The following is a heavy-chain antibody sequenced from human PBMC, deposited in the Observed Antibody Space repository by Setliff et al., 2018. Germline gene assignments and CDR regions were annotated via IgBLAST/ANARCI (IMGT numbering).Heavy chain of an antibody. D-gene: IGHD6-19*01. J-gene: IGHJ6*03. CDR1: GYNFASYW. V-gene: IGHV5-51*01. CDR3: ARQIGSSLSHFYYYMDV. CDR2: IYPDDSDT. Sequence: PGASLKISCKGSGYNFASYWIAWVRQMPGKGLEWMGIIYPDDSDTRYSPSFQGQVTISADKSISTAYLQWSSLKASDTAMYYCARQIGSSLSHFYYYMDVWGKGTTVTVS.